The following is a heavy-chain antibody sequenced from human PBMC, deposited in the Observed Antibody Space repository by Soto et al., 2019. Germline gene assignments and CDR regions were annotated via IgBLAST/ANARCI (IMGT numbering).Heavy chain of an antibody. CDR1: AFTFSNYA. D-gene: IGHD3-22*01. Sequence: EVQLLESGGGLVRPGGSLRLSCAASAFTFSNYAMNWVRQAPGKGLEWVSVISGSGGSASYADSVQGRFTISRDNSKNTLYLQMNSLKTEDTAVYYCTTDGVGSSGYFYYFDYWGQGTLVTVSS. CDR2: ISGSGGSA. J-gene: IGHJ4*02. CDR3: TTDGVGSSGYFYYFDY. V-gene: IGHV3-23*01.